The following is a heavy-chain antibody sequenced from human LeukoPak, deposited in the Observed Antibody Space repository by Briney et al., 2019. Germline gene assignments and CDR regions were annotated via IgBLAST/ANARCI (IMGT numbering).Heavy chain of an antibody. CDR1: GGSISSGGSY. CDR3: ARGPYCSSTSCLGMDV. CDR2: IYYSGST. V-gene: IGHV4-31*03. Sequence: SQTLSLTCTVSGGSISSGGSYWSWIRQHPGKGLEWIGYIYYSGSTYYNPSLKSRVTISVDTSKNQFSLKLSSVAAADTAVYYCARGPYCSSTSCLGMDVWGQGTTVTVS. J-gene: IGHJ6*02. D-gene: IGHD2-2*01.